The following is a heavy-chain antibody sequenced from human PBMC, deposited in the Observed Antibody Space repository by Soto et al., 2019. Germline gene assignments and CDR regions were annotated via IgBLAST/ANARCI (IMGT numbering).Heavy chain of an antibody. CDR3: ASCRFWSGYLDV. CDR1: GGTFSSYA. V-gene: IGHV1-69*06. Sequence: SVKVSCKASGGTFSSYAISWVRQAPGQGLEWMGGIIPIFGTANYAQKFQGRVTITADKSTSTAYMELSSLRSEDTAVYYCASCRFWSGYLDVWGQGTTVTVSS. CDR2: IIPIFGTA. J-gene: IGHJ6*02. D-gene: IGHD3-3*01.